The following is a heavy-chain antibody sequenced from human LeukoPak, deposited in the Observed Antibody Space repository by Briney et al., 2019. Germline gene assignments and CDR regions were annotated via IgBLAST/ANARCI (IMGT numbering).Heavy chain of an antibody. CDR3: AKKKRGQYDNYFDY. V-gene: IGHV3-30*18. CDR2: ISYDGSNK. D-gene: IGHD4-11*01. J-gene: IGHJ4*02. Sequence: GGSLRLSCAASGFTFSSYGMHWVRQAPGKGLEWVAVISYDGSNKYYADSVKGRFTISRDNSKNTLYLQMNSLRAEDTAVYYCAKKKRGQYDNYFDYWGQGTLVTVSS. CDR1: GFTFSSYG.